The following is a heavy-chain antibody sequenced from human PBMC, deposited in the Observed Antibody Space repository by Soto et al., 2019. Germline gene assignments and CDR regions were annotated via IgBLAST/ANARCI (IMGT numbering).Heavy chain of an antibody. CDR3: ARHGLP. D-gene: IGHD3-16*01. CDR1: GFTFSSYA. J-gene: IGHJ5*02. CDR2: ISYDGSNK. Sequence: GGSLRLSCAASGFTFSSYAMHWVRQAPGKGLEWVAVISYDGSNKYYADSVKGRFTISRDNSKNTLYLQMNSLRAEDTAVYYCARHGLPWGQGTLVTVSS. V-gene: IGHV3-30-3*01.